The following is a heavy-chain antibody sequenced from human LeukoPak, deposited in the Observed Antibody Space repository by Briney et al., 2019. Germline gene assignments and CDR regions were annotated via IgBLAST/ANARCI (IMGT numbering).Heavy chain of an antibody. J-gene: IGHJ4*02. CDR3: ARDSGYRLFDY. CDR2: ISSNGGST. CDR1: GFTFSSYA. V-gene: IGHV3-64*01. Sequence: GGSLRLSCAASGFTFSSYAMHWVRQAPGKGLEYVSAISSNGGSTYYANSVKGRFTISRDNSKNTLYLQMGSLRAEDMAVYYCARDSGYRLFDYWGQGTLVTVSS. D-gene: IGHD5-12*01.